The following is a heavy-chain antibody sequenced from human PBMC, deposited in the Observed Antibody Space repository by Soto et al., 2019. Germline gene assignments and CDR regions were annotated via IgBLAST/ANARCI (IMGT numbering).Heavy chain of an antibody. CDR2: TYYRSKWYN. D-gene: IGHD3-3*01. V-gene: IGHV6-1*01. Sequence: SQTLSLTCAISGDSVSSNSAAWNWIRQSPSRGLEWLGRTYYRSKWYNDYAVSVKSRITINPDTSKNQFSLQLNSVTPEDTAVYYSARADYDCWSGYHTWFDYWGQRTLVSVSS. J-gene: IGHJ4*02. CDR3: ARADYDCWSGYHTWFDY. CDR1: GDSVSSNSAA.